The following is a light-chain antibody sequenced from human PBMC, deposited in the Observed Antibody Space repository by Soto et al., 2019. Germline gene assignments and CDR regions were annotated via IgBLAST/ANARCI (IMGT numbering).Light chain of an antibody. CDR2: AAS. Sequence: IQMTQSPSSLSASVRDRVTITCRASQDINNYLAWYQQKPGKVPKLLIYAASTLQPGVQSRFSGRGSGTVFTLTINSLQPEDVATYYCQNYKSAPNTFGRGTRLEIK. V-gene: IGKV1-27*01. J-gene: IGKJ2*01. CDR3: QNYKSAPNT. CDR1: QDINNY.